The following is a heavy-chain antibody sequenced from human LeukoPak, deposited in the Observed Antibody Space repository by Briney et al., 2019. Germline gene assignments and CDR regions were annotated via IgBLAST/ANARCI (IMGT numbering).Heavy chain of an antibody. CDR2: INSDGSSA. V-gene: IGHV3-74*01. CDR1: GFTLSSYW. Sequence: GGSLRLSCAASGFTLSSYWMHWVRQVPGKGLVWVSHINSDGSSATYADSVKGRFMIFRDNAKNTLYLQMNSLRAEDTAVYYCTRDLYSSSWNWFDPWGRGTLVTVSS. CDR3: TRDLYSSSWNWFDP. J-gene: IGHJ5*02. D-gene: IGHD6-13*01.